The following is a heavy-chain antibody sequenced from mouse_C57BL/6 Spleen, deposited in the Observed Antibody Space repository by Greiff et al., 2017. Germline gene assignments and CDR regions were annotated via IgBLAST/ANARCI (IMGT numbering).Heavy chain of an antibody. CDR3: ARPYYDGSSYEDFDV. V-gene: IGHV1-9*01. CDR1: GYTFTGYW. CDR2: ILPGSGST. J-gene: IGHJ1*03. Sequence: QVQLKESGAELMKPGASVKLSCKATGYTFTGYWIEWVKQRPGHGLEWIGEILPGSGSTNYNEKFKGKATFTADTSSNTAYMQLSSLTTEDSAIYYCARPYYDGSSYEDFDVWGTGTTVTVSS. D-gene: IGHD1-1*01.